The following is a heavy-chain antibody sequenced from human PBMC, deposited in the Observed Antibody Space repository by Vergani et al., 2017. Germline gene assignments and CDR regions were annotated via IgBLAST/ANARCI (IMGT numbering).Heavy chain of an antibody. J-gene: IGHJ3*02. V-gene: IGHV3-23*01. CDR3: AKRAISGYSSSWGAFDI. CDR2: ISGSGGST. CDR1: GFTFSSYA. Sequence: EVQLLESGGGLVQPGGSLRLSSAASGFTFSSYAMSWVRQAPGKGLEWVSAISGSGGSTYYADSVKGRFTISRDNSKNTLYLQMNSLRAEDTAVYYCAKRAISGYSSSWGAFDIWGQGTMVTVSS. D-gene: IGHD6-13*01.